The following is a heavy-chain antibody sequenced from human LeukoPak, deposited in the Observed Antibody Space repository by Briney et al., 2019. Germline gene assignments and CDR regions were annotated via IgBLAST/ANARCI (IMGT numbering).Heavy chain of an antibody. CDR1: GFTFSTYA. J-gene: IGHJ4*02. D-gene: IGHD6-19*01. CDR3: ARYAQDTNGWYYFDY. CDR2: ISVYNGDA. V-gene: IGHV1-18*01. Sequence: GGSLRLSCAASGFTFSTYAISWVRQAPGQGLEWMGWISVYNGDAKYPQKFQGRVTMSTDTSTGTAYMELRSLRSDDTAVYYCARYAQDTNGWYYFDYWGQGTLVTVSS.